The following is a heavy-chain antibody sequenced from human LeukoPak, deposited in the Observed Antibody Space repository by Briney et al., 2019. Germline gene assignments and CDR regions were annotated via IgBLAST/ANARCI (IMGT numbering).Heavy chain of an antibody. D-gene: IGHD3-22*01. V-gene: IGHV3-53*01. CDR3: ARSFSGSGYYLSPFDY. CDR1: GFTFSSNY. Sequence: PGGSLRLSCAASGFTFSSNYMSWVRQAPGKGLEWVSVIYSGGSTYYSDSVKGRFTISRDNAKNSLYLQMNSLRAEDTAVYYCARSFSGSGYYLSPFDYWGQGTLVTVSS. CDR2: IYSGGST. J-gene: IGHJ4*02.